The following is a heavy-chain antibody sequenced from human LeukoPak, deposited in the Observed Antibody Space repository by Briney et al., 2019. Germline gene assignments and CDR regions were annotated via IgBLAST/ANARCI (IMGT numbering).Heavy chain of an antibody. Sequence: ASVKVSCKASGYTFTSYDIYWVRQATGQGLEWMGWMNPNSGNTGYAQKFQGRVTMTRNTSISTAYMELSSLRSEDTAVYCARAGGGATHLQYWGQGTLVTVSS. CDR1: GYTFTSYD. CDR2: MNPNSGNT. J-gene: IGHJ4*02. D-gene: IGHD1-26*01. V-gene: IGHV1-8*01. CDR3: ARAGGGATHLQY.